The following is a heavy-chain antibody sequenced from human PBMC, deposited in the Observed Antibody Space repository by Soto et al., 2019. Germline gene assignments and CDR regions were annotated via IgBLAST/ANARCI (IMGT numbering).Heavy chain of an antibody. CDR3: ARQGAVASTNFNY. CDR1: GYNFTSYW. V-gene: IGHV5-51*01. D-gene: IGHD6-19*01. Sequence: PGESLKISCKGSGYNFTSYWIGWVRQMPGKGLEWMGIIYPGDSDTTYSPSFQGQVTISVDKSIITAHLQWGSLKASDTAIYYCARQGAVASTNFNYWGQGTLVTVSS. J-gene: IGHJ4*02. CDR2: IYPGDSDT.